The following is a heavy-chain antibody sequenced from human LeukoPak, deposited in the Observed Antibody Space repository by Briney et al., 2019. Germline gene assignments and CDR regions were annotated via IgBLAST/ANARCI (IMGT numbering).Heavy chain of an antibody. CDR3: ALHPWIQLWHRGYGMDV. J-gene: IGHJ6*02. Sequence: GGSLRQACAASGFTLSGHWMSWVLQAPAKGLEWVAHMNGDGSQIYYMDFQNGRFITSRANSNNTLYLQMNSLSAEATVLYYCALHPWIQLWHRGYGMDVWGQGTTVTVSS. V-gene: IGHV3-7*03. CDR2: MNGDGSQI. D-gene: IGHD5-18*01. CDR1: GFTLSGHW.